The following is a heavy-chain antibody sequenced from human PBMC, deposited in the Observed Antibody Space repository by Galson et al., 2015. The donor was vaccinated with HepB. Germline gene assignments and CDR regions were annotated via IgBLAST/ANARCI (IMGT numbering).Heavy chain of an antibody. Sequence: SVKVSCKASGYTFTSYAMHWVRQAPGQRLEWMGWINAGNGNTKYSQKFQGRVTITRDTSASTAYMELSSLRSEDTAVYYCARCRIAAAGNWFDPWGQGTLVTVSS. CDR3: ARCRIAAAGNWFDP. CDR2: INAGNGNT. V-gene: IGHV1-3*01. D-gene: IGHD6-13*01. J-gene: IGHJ5*02. CDR1: GYTFTSYA.